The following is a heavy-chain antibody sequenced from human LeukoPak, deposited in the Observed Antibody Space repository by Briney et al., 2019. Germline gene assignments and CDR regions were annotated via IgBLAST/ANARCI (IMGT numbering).Heavy chain of an antibody. V-gene: IGHV3-64*01. CDR3: ARGLHSRLYDSSGCYPY. CDR1: GFTFSSYA. J-gene: IGHJ4*02. CDR2: ISSNGGST. Sequence: PGGSLRLSCAASGFTFSSYAMHWVRQAPGKGLEYVSAISSNGGSTYYANSVKGRFTISRDNSKNTLYLQMGSLRAEDMAVYYCARGLHSRLYDSSGCYPYWGQGTLATVSS. D-gene: IGHD3-22*01.